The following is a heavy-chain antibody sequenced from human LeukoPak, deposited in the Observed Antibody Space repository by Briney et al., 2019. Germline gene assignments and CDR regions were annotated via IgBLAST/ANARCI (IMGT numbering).Heavy chain of an antibody. Sequence: ASVKVSCKASGGTFSSFTFTWVRQAPGQGLEWMGGIFPIVGAATYAQKFEGSLTISKDEFTTTAYMELSGLRSQDTAMYYCATFVGTGNDNWGQGTLITVSS. CDR2: IFPIVGAA. V-gene: IGHV1-69*16. CDR1: GGTFSSFT. CDR3: ATFVGTGNDN. D-gene: IGHD7-27*01. J-gene: IGHJ4*02.